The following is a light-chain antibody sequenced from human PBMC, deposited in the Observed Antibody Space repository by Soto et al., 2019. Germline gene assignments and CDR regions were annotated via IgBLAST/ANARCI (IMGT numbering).Light chain of an antibody. Sequence: DIQMTQSPSSLSASVGDRVTLTCRASQSITDYLNWYQQKPGKAPKLLIYAASSLQSGVPSRFSASGSGTDFTLTISRLQPEDFATYFCQQTYITPFTFGQGTRLEIK. CDR2: AAS. CDR1: QSITDY. J-gene: IGKJ5*01. V-gene: IGKV1-39*01. CDR3: QQTYITPFT.